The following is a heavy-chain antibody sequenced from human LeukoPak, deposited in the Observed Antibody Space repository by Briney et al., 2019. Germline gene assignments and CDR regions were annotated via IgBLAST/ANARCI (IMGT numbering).Heavy chain of an antibody. J-gene: IGHJ4*02. CDR3: ARSCCGNSGEY. D-gene: IGHD3-10*01. CDR2: IHDGDRT. Sequence: TGGSLTLSCAASGLHHSSHYMICLRQAPGKGLEWVSVIHDGDRTYYADSGEGRFTMTRDDSKNTVYLQMNSLRAEDTAVYYGARSCCGNSGEYWGQGTLVTVSS. CDR1: GLHHSSHY. V-gene: IGHV3-53*01.